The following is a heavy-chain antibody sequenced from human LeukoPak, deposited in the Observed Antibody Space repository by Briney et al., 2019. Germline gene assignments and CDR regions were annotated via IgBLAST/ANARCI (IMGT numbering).Heavy chain of an antibody. J-gene: IGHJ3*02. CDR3: ARPKTYYYDSSDAFDI. CDR2: INPNSGGT. D-gene: IGHD3-22*01. V-gene: IGHV1-2*02. Sequence: ASVKVSCKASGYXFTGYYIHWVRQAPGQGLEWMGWINPNSGGTNYAQKFQGRVTMTRDTSISTAYMELSRLRSDDTAVYYCARPKTYYYDSSDAFDIWGQGTMVTVSS. CDR1: GYXFTGYY.